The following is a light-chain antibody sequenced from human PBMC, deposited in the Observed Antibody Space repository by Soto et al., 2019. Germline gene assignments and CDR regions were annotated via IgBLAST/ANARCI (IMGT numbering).Light chain of an antibody. CDR1: SGSVATSYY. V-gene: IGLV8-61*01. Sequence: QAVVTQEPSFSVSPGGTVTLTCGLSSGSVATSYYPGWYQQTPGKAPRTLIYSTDTRSSGVPDRFSGSILGNKAALTITGVQADDESDYYCLLYMGSDIPWVFGGGTKLTVL. CDR2: STD. J-gene: IGLJ3*02. CDR3: LLYMGSDIPWV.